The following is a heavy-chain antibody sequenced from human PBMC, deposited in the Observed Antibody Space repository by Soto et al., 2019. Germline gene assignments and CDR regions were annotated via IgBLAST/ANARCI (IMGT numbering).Heavy chain of an antibody. Sequence: QVQLVQSGAEVKKPGSSVKVSCKASGGTFSSYAISWVRQAPGQGLEWMGGIIPIFGTANYAQKLQGRVTITADESTSTAYMELSILRSEDTAVYYCARESRYCSGGSCYFLPGIDYWGQGTLVTVSS. D-gene: IGHD2-15*01. CDR2: IIPIFGTA. V-gene: IGHV1-69*12. J-gene: IGHJ4*02. CDR1: GGTFSSYA. CDR3: ARESRYCSGGSCYFLPGIDY.